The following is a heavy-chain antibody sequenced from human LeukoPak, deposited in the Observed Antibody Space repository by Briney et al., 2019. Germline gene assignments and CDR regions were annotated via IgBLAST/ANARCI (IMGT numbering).Heavy chain of an antibody. CDR3: AREGWYYDSSGYTPYFDY. V-gene: IGHV1-18*01. J-gene: IGHJ4*02. D-gene: IGHD3-22*01. Sequence: ASMKVSCKASSYSFTRYVISWVRQAPGQGPEWVGWISGSNGNTNYAQKFQGRVSMTADTSTSTAYMELRSLRSDDTAVYYCAREGWYYDSSGYTPYFDYWGQGTLVTVSS. CDR2: ISGSNGNT. CDR1: SYSFTRYV.